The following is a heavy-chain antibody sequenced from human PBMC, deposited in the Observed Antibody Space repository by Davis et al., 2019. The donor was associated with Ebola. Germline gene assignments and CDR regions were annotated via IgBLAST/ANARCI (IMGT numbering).Heavy chain of an antibody. J-gene: IGHJ4*02. CDR1: GFTFSRYW. Sequence: PAGSLRLSCAASGFTFSRYWMHWVRQTPGKGLVWVSRINTDGSFTDYADSVKGRFTISRDNARNTVSLQMNSLRAEDTALYYCARSSYQPDWWGQGTLVTVSS. CDR2: INTDGSFT. V-gene: IGHV3-74*01. D-gene: IGHD2-2*01. CDR3: ARSSYQPDW.